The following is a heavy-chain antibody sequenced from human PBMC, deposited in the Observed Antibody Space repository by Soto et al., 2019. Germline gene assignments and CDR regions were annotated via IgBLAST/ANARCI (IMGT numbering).Heavy chain of an antibody. Sequence: GGSLRLSCAASGFTFSSYSMNWVRQAPGKGLEWVSSISSSSSYIYYADSVKGRFTISRDNAKNPLYLQMNSLRAEDTAVYYCARDPGAPYNWNQHDAFDIWGQGTMVTVSS. CDR3: ARDPGAPYNWNQHDAFDI. CDR1: GFTFSSYS. V-gene: IGHV3-21*01. J-gene: IGHJ3*02. CDR2: ISSSSSYI. D-gene: IGHD1-1*01.